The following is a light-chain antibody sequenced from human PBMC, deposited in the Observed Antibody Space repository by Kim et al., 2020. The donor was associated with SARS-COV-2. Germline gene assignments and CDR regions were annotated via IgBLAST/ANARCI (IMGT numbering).Light chain of an antibody. CDR2: HTS. V-gene: IGKV3-20*01. Sequence: LSPGERATLSCRASQSVSSSYLAWYQQKPGQAPRLLLYHTSSRATGIPDRFSGSGSGTDFTLTISRLEPEDFAVYYCQQYGSPWTFGQGTKVDIK. CDR1: QSVSSSY. CDR3: QQYGSPWT. J-gene: IGKJ1*01.